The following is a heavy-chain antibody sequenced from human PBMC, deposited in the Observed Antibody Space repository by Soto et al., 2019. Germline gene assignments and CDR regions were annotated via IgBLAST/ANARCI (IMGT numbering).Heavy chain of an antibody. CDR2: ISGSGGST. CDR3: ARRGSGSYYDY. J-gene: IGHJ4*02. V-gene: IGHV3-23*01. D-gene: IGHD1-26*01. Sequence: EVQLLESGRGLVQPGGSLRLSCAASGFTFSSYAMRWVRQAPGKGLEWVSAISGSGGSTYYADSVKGRFTISRDNSKNTLYLQMNSLRAEDTAVYYCARRGSGSYYDYWGQGTPVTVSS. CDR1: GFTFSSYA.